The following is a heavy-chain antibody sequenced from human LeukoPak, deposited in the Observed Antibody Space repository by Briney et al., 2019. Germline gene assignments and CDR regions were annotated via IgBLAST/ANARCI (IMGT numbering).Heavy chain of an antibody. CDR1: GFTFSSYA. J-gene: IGHJ4*02. CDR3: AKVISGTLTGYIDY. V-gene: IGHV3-23*01. Sequence: GGSLRLSCAASGFTFSSYAMSWVRQAPGKGLEWVSAISGSGGSTYYADSVKGRFTISRDNSKNTLYLQMNSLRAEDTAVYYCAKVISGTLTGYIDYWGQGTLVTVSS. D-gene: IGHD3-9*01. CDR2: ISGSGGST.